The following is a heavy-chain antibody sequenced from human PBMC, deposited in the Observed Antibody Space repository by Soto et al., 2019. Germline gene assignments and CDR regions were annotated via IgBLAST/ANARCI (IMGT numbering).Heavy chain of an antibody. CDR1: GYTFTGYY. CDR2: INPNSGGT. D-gene: IGHD3-9*01. CDR3: ARGSRTYYDILTGYDSGKGAFDI. V-gene: IGHV1-2*02. Sequence: ASVKVSCKASGYTFTGYYMHWVRQAPGQGLEWMGWINPNSGGTNYAQKFQGRVTMTRDTSISTAYMELSRLRSDDTAVYYCARGSRTYYDILTGYDSGKGAFDIWGQGTMVTVSS. J-gene: IGHJ3*02.